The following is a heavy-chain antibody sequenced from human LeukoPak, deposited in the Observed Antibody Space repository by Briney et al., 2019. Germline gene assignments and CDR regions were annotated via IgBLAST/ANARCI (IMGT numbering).Heavy chain of an antibody. CDR1: GGSFSGYY. V-gene: IGHV4-34*01. Sequence: KPSETLSLTCAVYGGSFSGYYWSWIRQPPGKGLEWIGEINHSGSTNYNPSLKSRVTISVDTSKNQFSLKLSSVTAADTAVYYCARGGAAAGIYYYGMDVWGQGTTVTVSS. CDR2: INHSGST. CDR3: ARGGAAAGIYYYGMDV. J-gene: IGHJ6*02. D-gene: IGHD6-13*01.